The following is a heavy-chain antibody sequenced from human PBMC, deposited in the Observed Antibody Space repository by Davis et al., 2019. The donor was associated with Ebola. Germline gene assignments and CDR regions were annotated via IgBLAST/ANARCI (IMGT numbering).Heavy chain of an antibody. V-gene: IGHV1-69*13. CDR1: GVTFSGYE. Sequence: AASVKVSCKASGVTFSGYEVSWVRQAPGQGLEWMGGVVPMFGTANYAPKFEGRVSMTADVSTNTAYMELYSLTSEDTAVYFCARDAIRMGLGFDVWGQGTMVTVSS. J-gene: IGHJ3*01. CDR3: ARDAIRMGLGFDV. CDR2: VVPMFGTA. D-gene: IGHD1-26*01.